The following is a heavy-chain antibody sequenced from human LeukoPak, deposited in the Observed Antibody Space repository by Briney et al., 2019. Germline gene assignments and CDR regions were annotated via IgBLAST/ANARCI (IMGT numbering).Heavy chain of an antibody. V-gene: IGHV4-38-2*01. CDR3: ARAGWIITRGIDY. Sequence: SETLSLTCGVSGYSISRGYYWAWIRQPPGKGLEWIGTIYHTGSTYYTPSLGSRVTISVDTSKNEFSVNLNSVTAADTAVYYCARAGWIITRGIDYWGQGALVTVSS. D-gene: IGHD3-10*01. CDR2: IYHTGST. J-gene: IGHJ4*02. CDR1: GYSISRGYY.